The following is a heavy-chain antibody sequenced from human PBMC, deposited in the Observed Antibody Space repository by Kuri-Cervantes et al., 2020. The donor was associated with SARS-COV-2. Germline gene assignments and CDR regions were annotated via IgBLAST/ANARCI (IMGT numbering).Heavy chain of an antibody. CDR3: VRDGDHWNFDY. CDR2: INPDGSYT. CDR1: GFTFSSYG. Sequence: GESLKISCAASGFTFSSYGMHWVRQAPGKGLVWVSRINPDGSYTNNADSVKGRFTLSRDNAKNMLFLQMNSLRAEDTAVYYCVRDGDHWNFDYWGQGTTVTVSS. D-gene: IGHD1-1*01. V-gene: IGHV3-74*01. J-gene: IGHJ4*03.